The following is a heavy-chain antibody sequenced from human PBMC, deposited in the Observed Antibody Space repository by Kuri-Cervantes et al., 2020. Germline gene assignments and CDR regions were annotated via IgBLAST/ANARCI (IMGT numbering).Heavy chain of an antibody. D-gene: IGHD4/OR15-4a*01. J-gene: IGHJ6*02. Sequence: GGSLRLSCAVSGGSISSGGYSWSWVRQAPGKGLEWVSAISGSGGSTYYADSVKGRFTISRDNSKNTLYLQMNSLRAEDTAVYYCAKAVLLWGQGTTVTVSS. V-gene: IGHV3-23*01. CDR3: AKAVLL. CDR2: ISGSGGST. CDR1: GGSISSGGYS.